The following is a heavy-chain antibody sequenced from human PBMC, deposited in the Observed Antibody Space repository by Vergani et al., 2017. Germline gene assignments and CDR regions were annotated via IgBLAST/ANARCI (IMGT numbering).Heavy chain of an antibody. CDR1: GGSISSYY. J-gene: IGHJ3*02. D-gene: IGHD3-22*01. CDR2: IYYSGST. V-gene: IGHV4-59*08. CDR3: ARLSGYYDSSGYYNYAFDI. Sequence: QVQLQESGPGLVKPSETLSLTCTVSGGSISSYYWSWIRQPPGKGLEWIGYIYYSGSTNYNPSLKSRVTISVDTSKNQFSLKLSSVTAADTAVYYCARLSGYYDSSGYYNYAFDIWGQGTMVTVSS.